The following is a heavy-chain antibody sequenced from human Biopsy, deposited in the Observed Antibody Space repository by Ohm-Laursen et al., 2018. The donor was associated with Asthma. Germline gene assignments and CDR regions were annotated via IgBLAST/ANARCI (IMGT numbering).Heavy chain of an antibody. Sequence: SLRLSCAASGFSFSRYGMHWVRQVPGKGLEWVATVGADESYTDHADSVKGRFTISRDNSKNTLHLQMNSLSPEDTAVYYCARDFSRAIMIGGGREHYFDFWGQGTLVTVSS. CDR2: VGADESYT. CDR1: GFSFSRYG. D-gene: IGHD3-16*01. J-gene: IGHJ4*02. V-gene: IGHV3-33*08. CDR3: ARDFSRAIMIGGGREHYFDF.